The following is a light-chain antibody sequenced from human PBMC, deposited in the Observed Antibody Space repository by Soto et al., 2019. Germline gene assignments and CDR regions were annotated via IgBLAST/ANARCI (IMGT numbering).Light chain of an antibody. CDR3: QSYDSSLSGWV. CDR2: GNN. CDR1: SSNIGAGYD. V-gene: IGLV1-40*01. Sequence: QSVLTQPPSVSGAPGQRVTISRTGTSSNIGAGYDVHWYQQFPGTAPKLLIYGNNNRPSGVPDRFSGSKSGTSASLAITGLQAEDEADYYCQSYDSSLSGWVFGGGTKLTVL. J-gene: IGLJ3*02.